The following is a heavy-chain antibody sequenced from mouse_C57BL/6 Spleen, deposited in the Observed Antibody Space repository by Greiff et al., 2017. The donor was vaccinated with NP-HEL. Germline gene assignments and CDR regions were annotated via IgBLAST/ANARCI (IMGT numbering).Heavy chain of an antibody. CDR2: IDPSDSYT. V-gene: IGHV1-50*01. Sequence: QVQLQQPGAELVKPGASVKLSCKASGYTFTSYWMPWVKQRPGQGLEWIGEIDPSDSYTNYNQKFKGKATLTVDTSSSTAYMQLSSLTSEDSAVYYCARSGYYGSRTAGYWGQGTTLTVSS. J-gene: IGHJ2*01. CDR1: GYTFTSYW. D-gene: IGHD1-1*01. CDR3: ARSGYYGSRTAGY.